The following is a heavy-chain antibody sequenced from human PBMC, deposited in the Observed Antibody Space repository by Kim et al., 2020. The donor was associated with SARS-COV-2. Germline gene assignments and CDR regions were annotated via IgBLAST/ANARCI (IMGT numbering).Heavy chain of an antibody. V-gene: IGHV1-69*13. CDR2: IIPIFGTA. J-gene: IGHJ4*02. Sequence: SVKVSCKASGGTFSSYAISWVRQAPGQGLEWMGGIIPIFGTANYAQKFQGRVTITADESTSTAYMELSSLRSEDTAVYYCARDRGSVRPTYYYDSSGYYFDYWGQGTLVTVSS. CDR1: GGTFSSYA. D-gene: IGHD3-22*01. CDR3: ARDRGSVRPTYYYDSSGYYFDY.